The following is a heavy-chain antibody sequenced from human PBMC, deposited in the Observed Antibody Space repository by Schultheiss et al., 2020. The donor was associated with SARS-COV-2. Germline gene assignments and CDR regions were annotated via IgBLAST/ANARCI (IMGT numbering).Heavy chain of an antibody. D-gene: IGHD1-26*01. V-gene: IGHV3-21*01. Sequence: GGSLRLSCAASGFTFSSYSMNWVRQAPGKGLEWVSSISSSSSYTNYADSVKGRFTISRDNAKNSLYLQMNSLRAEDTAVYYCARDSSGSYSHFDYWGQGTLVTVSS. CDR1: GFTFSSYS. CDR3: ARDSSGSYSHFDY. J-gene: IGHJ4*02. CDR2: ISSSSSYT.